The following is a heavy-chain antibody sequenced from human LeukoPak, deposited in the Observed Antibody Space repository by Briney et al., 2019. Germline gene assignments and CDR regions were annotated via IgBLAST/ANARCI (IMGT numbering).Heavy chain of an antibody. V-gene: IGHV3-66*01. J-gene: IGHJ5*02. D-gene: IGHD5-18*01. CDR2: IYSGGST. CDR3: ARVGGGYGYNWFDP. Sequence: GGSLRLSCAASGFTVSSNYMSWVRQALGKGLEWVSVIYSGGSTYYADSVKGRFTISRDNSKNTLYLQMNSLRAEDTAVYYCARVGGGYGYNWFDPWGQGTLVTVSS. CDR1: GFTVSSNY.